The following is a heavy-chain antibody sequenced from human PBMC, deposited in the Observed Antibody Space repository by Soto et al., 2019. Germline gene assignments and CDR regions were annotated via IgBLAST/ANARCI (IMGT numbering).Heavy chain of an antibody. CDR2: ISSDGSNK. D-gene: IGHD1-26*01. CDR3: ALDLYGGSSRFDF. Sequence: QVQLVESGGGVVQPGRSLRLSCAASGFTFSSNGIHWVRQAPGKVLEWVAVISSDGSNKYYADSVKGRFTISRDNSKITLYQQMNIIRADDTAVYYCALDLYGGSSRFDFWGQGTLVTVSS. V-gene: IGHV3-30*03. CDR1: GFTFSSNG. J-gene: IGHJ4*02.